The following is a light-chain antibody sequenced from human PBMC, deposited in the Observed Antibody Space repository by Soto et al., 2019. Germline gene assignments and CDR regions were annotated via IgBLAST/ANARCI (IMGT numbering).Light chain of an antibody. Sequence: QSALTQPASVSGSPGQSITISCTGTSSDIGPYNFVSWYQQHPGKAPKLMLYDVNIRPSGVSNRFSGSKSGNTASLTISGLQAEDEGDYYCTSWTTSTTMIFGGGTKLTVL. CDR3: TSWTTSTTMI. J-gene: IGLJ2*01. CDR2: DVN. CDR1: SSDIGPYNF. V-gene: IGLV2-14*03.